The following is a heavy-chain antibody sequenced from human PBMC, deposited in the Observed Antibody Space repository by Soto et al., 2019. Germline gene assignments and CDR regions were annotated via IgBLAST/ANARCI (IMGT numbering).Heavy chain of an antibody. V-gene: IGHV1-58*02. Sequence: ASVKVSCKAPADTFTSYYIHWVRQARGQRLEWIGWIVVGSGNTNYAQKFQERVTITRDMSTSTAYMELSSLRSEDTAVYYCAADRCTNGVCYYYYGMDVWGQGTTVTVSS. J-gene: IGHJ6*02. CDR1: ADTFTSYY. D-gene: IGHD2-8*01. CDR3: AADRCTNGVCYYYYGMDV. CDR2: IVVGSGNT.